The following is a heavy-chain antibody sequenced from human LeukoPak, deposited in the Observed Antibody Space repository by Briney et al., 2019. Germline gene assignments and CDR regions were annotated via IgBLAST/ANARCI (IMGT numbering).Heavy chain of an antibody. CDR1: GGSISSYY. CDR3: AREPTGIARLDAFDI. V-gene: IGHV4-4*07. D-gene: IGHD4-11*01. CDR2: IYTSGST. Sequence: SETLSLTCTVSGGSISSYYWSWIRQPAGKGLEWIGRIYTSGSTNYNPSLKSRVTMSVDTSKNQFSLKLSSVTAADTAVYYCAREPTGIARLDAFDIWGQGTMVTVSS. J-gene: IGHJ3*02.